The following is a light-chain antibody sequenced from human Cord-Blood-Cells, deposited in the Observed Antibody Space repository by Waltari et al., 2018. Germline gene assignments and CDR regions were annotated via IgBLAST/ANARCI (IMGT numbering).Light chain of an antibody. CDR1: ALPKQY. CDR3: QSADSSGTYVV. J-gene: IGLJ2*01. CDR2: KDS. V-gene: IGLV3-25*02. Sequence: SYELTQPPSVSVSPGQTARITCSGDALPKQYAYWYQQKPGQAPVLVIYKDSERPSGIPERFSGSSSGRTVTLTISGVQAEDEADYYCQSADSSGTYVVFGGGTKQTVL.